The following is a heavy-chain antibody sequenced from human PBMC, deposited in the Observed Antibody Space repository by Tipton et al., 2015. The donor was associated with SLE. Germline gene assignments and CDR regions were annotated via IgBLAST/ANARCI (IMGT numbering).Heavy chain of an antibody. V-gene: IGHV4-59*01. J-gene: IGHJ4*02. D-gene: IGHD3-10*01. Sequence: TLSLTCTVSGASTSDYYWSWIRQPPGKGLEWIGYIYYSGSTNYNPSLKSRVTISVDTSKNQFSLKLSSVTAADTAVYYCARSTGLYYYGSGSAPYYFDYWGQGTLVTVSS. CDR1: GASTSDYY. CDR3: ARSTGLYYYGSGSAPYYFDY. CDR2: IYYSGST.